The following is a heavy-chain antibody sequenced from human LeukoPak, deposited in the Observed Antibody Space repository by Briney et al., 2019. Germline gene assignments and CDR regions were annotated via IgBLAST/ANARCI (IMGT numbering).Heavy chain of an antibody. V-gene: IGHV3-7*01. CDR1: GFTFSSYW. Sequence: GSLRLSCAASGFTFSSYWMSWVRQAPGKGLEWVTNIKQDGSEKYYVDSVKGRFTISRDNAKNSLYLQMNSLRAEDTAVYHCATKYTVTSNFDYWGQGTLVTVSS. D-gene: IGHD4-17*01. CDR3: ATKYTVTSNFDY. CDR2: IKQDGSEK. J-gene: IGHJ4*02.